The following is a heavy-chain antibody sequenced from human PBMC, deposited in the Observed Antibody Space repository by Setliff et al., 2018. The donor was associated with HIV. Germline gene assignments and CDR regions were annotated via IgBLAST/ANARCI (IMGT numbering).Heavy chain of an antibody. CDR3: AREGPLYDFWSGCIDY. CDR2: INPSGGST. V-gene: IGHV1-46*01. Sequence: ASVKVSCKASGGTFSSYAISWVRQAPGQGLEWMGIINPSGGSTTYAQKFQGRVTMTRDTSTSTVYMELTSLRSEDTAVYYCAREGPLYDFWSGCIDYWGQGILVTVSS. J-gene: IGHJ4*02. CDR1: GGTFSSYA. D-gene: IGHD3-3*01.